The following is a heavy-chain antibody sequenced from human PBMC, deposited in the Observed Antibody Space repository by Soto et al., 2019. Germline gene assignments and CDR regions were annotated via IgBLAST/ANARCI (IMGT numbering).Heavy chain of an antibody. CDR3: AKMRRVEYYYDSSGLDY. Sequence: GGSLRLSCAASGFTFSSYAMSWVRQAPGKGLEWVSAISGSGGSTYYADSVKGRFTISRDNSKNTLYLQMNSLRAEDTAVYYCAKMRRVEYYYDSSGLDYWGQGTLVTVSS. V-gene: IGHV3-23*01. CDR2: ISGSGGST. J-gene: IGHJ4*02. D-gene: IGHD3-22*01. CDR1: GFTFSSYA.